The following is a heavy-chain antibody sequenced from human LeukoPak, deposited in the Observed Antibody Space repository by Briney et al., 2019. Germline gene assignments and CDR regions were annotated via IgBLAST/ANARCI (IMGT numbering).Heavy chain of an antibody. Sequence: SQTLSLTCTVSGGSISSGDYYWSWIRQPPGKGLEWIGYIYYSGSTYYNPSLKSRVTISVDTSKNQFSLKLSSVTAADTAVYYCARNIENMITFGGGNAFDIWGQGTMVTVSS. CDR1: GGSISSGDYY. V-gene: IGHV4-30-4*01. CDR2: IYYSGST. D-gene: IGHD3-16*01. J-gene: IGHJ3*02. CDR3: ARNIENMITFGGGNAFDI.